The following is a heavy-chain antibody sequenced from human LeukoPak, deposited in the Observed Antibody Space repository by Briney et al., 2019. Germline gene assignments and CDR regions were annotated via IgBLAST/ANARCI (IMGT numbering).Heavy chain of an antibody. J-gene: IGHJ4*02. V-gene: IGHV3-33*01. D-gene: IGHD3-16*01. CDR1: GFTFSSYG. CDR2: VWDDGSSQ. Sequence: GRSLRLSCAVSGFTFSSYGMHWVRQAPGKGLEWVAVVWDDGSSQNYADSVKGRFTISRDNAKNTLYLQMSSLRVEDTAVYYCAREGLWVGSDYWGEGTLVTVSS. CDR3: AREGLWVGSDY.